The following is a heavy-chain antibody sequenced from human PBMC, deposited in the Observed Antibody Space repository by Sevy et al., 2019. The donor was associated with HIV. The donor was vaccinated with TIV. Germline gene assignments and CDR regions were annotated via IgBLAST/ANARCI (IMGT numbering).Heavy chain of an antibody. V-gene: IGHV3-11*01. Sequence: GGSLRLSCAASGFSFGDYYMTWIRQAPGKGLEWVSYISPTSANIYYADSVKGRFTISRDNAKNSLFLQMNSLRAEDTALYYCAIGVYYDSSGYCLWWGQGTLVTVSS. CDR3: AIGVYYDSSGYCLW. CDR1: GFSFGDYY. CDR2: ISPTSANI. D-gene: IGHD3-22*01. J-gene: IGHJ1*01.